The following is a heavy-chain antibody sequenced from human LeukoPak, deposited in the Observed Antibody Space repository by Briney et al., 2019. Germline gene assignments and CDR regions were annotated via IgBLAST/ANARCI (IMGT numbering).Heavy chain of an antibody. V-gene: IGHV3-21*01. Sequence: GGSLRLSCAASGFTFSSYEMNWVRQAPGKGLEWVSSISSSSSYIYYADSVKGRFTISRDNAKNSLYLQMNSLRAEDTAVYYCARDFVDTAMEDYFDYWGQGTLVTVSS. J-gene: IGHJ4*02. CDR1: GFTFSSYE. CDR3: ARDFVDTAMEDYFDY. CDR2: ISSSSSYI. D-gene: IGHD5-18*01.